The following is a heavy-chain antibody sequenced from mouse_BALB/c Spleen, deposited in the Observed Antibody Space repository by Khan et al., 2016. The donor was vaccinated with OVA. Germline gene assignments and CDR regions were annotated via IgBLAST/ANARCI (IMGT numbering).Heavy chain of an antibody. D-gene: IGHD1-1*02. CDR1: GFTFSTYG. V-gene: IGHV5-6*01. CDR2: VSTGGGYT. Sequence: EVQLVESGGDLVKPGGSLKLSCAASGFTFSTYGMSWVRQTPDKRLEWVATVSTGGGYTYYPDSVTGRFTISRDNAKNTLYLQMSSLKSEDTAMFSCARFAYNYDGGGFAYWGQGTLVTVSA. J-gene: IGHJ3*01. CDR3: ARFAYNYDGGGFAY.